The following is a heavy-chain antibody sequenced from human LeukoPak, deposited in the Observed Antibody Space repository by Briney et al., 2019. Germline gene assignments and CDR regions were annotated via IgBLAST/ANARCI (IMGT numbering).Heavy chain of an antibody. D-gene: IGHD1-26*01. Sequence: GESLKISCKGSGYSFTNYWVAWVRQMARQGLEWMGIIYPGDSDTRYSPSFEGQVTISADKIIRTAYLQWSSLKASDTAIYYCARGALGSYYYGMDVWGQGTTVTVSS. J-gene: IGHJ6*02. V-gene: IGHV5-51*01. CDR1: GYSFTNYW. CDR3: ARGALGSYYYGMDV. CDR2: IYPGDSDT.